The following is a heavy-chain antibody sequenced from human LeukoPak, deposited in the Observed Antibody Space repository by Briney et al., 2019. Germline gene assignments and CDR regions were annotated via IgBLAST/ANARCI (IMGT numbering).Heavy chain of an antibody. CDR3: ARGAAANRDP. D-gene: IGHD6-13*01. CDR2: ISSSRSYI. CDR1: GFTFRSYS. J-gene: IGHJ5*02. V-gene: IGHV3-21*01. Sequence: GGSLRLSCAASGFTFRSYSMNGVRQAPGKGREGVSSISSSRSYIYYADSVKGRFTISRDNAKNSLYLQMNSLRAEDTAVYYCARGAAANRDPWGQGPLVTVSS.